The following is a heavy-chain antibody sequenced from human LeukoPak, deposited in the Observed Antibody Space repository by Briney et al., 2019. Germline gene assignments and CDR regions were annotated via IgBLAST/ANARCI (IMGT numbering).Heavy chain of an antibody. Sequence: ASVKVSCKASGYTFTGYYMHWVRQAPGQGLELMGWINPNSGGTNYAQKFQGRVTMTRDTSISTAYMELSRLRSDDTAVYYCARDEGHTLPDDAFDIWGQGTMVTVSS. CDR2: INPNSGGT. J-gene: IGHJ3*02. V-gene: IGHV1-2*02. CDR1: GYTFTGYY. CDR3: ARDEGHTLPDDAFDI.